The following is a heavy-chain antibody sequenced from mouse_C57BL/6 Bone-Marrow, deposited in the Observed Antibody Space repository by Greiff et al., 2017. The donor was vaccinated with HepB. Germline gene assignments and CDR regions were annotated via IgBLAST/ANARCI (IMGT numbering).Heavy chain of an antibody. J-gene: IGHJ3*01. V-gene: IGHV5-15*01. CDR1: GFTFSDYG. D-gene: IGHD2-2*01. Sequence: EVKLMESGGGLVQPGGSLKLSCAASGFTFSDYGMAWVRQAPRRGPEWVAFISNLAYSIYYADTVKGRFTISRENAKNTLYLEMSSLRSEDTALYYCARNGCSLAYWGQGTLVTVSA. CDR2: ISNLAYSI. CDR3: ARNGCSLAY.